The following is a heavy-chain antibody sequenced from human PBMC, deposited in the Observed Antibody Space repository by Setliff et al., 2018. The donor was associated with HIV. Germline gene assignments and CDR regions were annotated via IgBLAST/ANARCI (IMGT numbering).Heavy chain of an antibody. Sequence: SETLSLTCTVSGGSISDSDFYWSWIRQHPGKALEWIGYIHHSGSTFYNPSLKSRLTISIDTSKSQFSLRLSSVTAADTAVYYCAREAPADSSSTSYYFDYCGQGTLVTVSS. J-gene: IGHJ4*02. D-gene: IGHD2-2*01. CDR3: AREAPADSSSTSYYFDY. CDR1: GGSISDSDFY. CDR2: IHHSGST. V-gene: IGHV4-31*03.